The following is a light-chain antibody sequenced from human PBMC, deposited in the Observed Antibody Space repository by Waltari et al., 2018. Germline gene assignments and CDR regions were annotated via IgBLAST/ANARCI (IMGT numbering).Light chain of an antibody. CDR1: SSDVGGYNY. J-gene: IGLJ2*01. V-gene: IGLV2-14*01. Sequence: QSALTQPASVFGSPGQSITISCTGTSSDVGGYNYVSWYQQHPVKAPKRTIYEVSKRPSGVSNRFSGSTARNTASLTLSGLQAEDEADYYCSSYTSSSVVFGGGTKLTVL. CDR3: SSYTSSSVV. CDR2: EVS.